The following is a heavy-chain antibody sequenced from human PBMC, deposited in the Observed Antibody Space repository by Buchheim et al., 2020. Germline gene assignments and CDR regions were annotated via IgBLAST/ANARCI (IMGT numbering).Heavy chain of an antibody. CDR1: GGSINSSSYY. Sequence: QVQLQESGPGLVAPSQTLSLTCNVSGGSINSSSYYWNWIRQPAGKGLEWIGRTYISGSTHYNPSLKSRATISEDTSKNQFSLKLSSVTAADTAVYYCAREGITIARGAFDIWGQGT. CDR2: TYISGST. J-gene: IGHJ3*02. V-gene: IGHV4-61*02. D-gene: IGHD3-10*01. CDR3: AREGITIARGAFDI.